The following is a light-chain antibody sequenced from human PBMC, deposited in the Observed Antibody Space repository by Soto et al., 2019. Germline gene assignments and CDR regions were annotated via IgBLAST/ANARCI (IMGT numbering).Light chain of an antibody. CDR1: QSVSSN. J-gene: IGKJ1*01. CDR2: GAS. V-gene: IGKV3-15*01. Sequence: EIVMTQSPATLSVSPGERATLSCRASQSVSSNLAWYQQKPGQAPRLLIYGASARATGIPARFSGSGSGTEFTLTISSLQSEDFALYYCQQYNNWPPSWTFGQGTKVDIK. CDR3: QQYNNWPPSWT.